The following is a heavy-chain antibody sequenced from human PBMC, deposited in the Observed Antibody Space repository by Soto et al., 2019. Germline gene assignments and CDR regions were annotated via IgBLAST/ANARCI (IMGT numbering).Heavy chain of an antibody. D-gene: IGHD3-22*01. V-gene: IGHV4-30-4*02. J-gene: IGHJ4*02. CDR3: ARWTAYYDSSGYYH. CDR2: IFYSGST. CDR1: GGSISSGDYY. Sequence: PSDTLSLTCTVSGGSISSGDYYWSWIRQPPGKGLEWIGYIFYSGSTYYNPSLKSRVTISVDTSKNQFSLKLSSVTAADTAVYYCARWTAYYDSSGYYHWGQGTLVTVSS.